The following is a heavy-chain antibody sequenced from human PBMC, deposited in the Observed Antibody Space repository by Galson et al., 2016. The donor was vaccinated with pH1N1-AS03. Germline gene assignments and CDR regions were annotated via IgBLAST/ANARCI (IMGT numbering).Heavy chain of an antibody. CDR3: ARRSYSSSWMGAFEI. Sequence: QSGAEVKKPGESLKISCMGSGTSFSNYWIGWVRQMPGKGLEWMGATSPDDSQTKYSPSFEGQVTISVDKSITTAFLQWSSLTASDTAMYYCARRSYSSSWMGAFEIWGLGTMVTVSS. CDR1: GTSFSNYW. J-gene: IGHJ3*02. CDR2: TSPDDSQT. V-gene: IGHV5-51*03. D-gene: IGHD6-13*01.